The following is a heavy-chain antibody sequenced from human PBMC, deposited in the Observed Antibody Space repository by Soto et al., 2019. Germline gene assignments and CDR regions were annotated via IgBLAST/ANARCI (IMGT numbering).Heavy chain of an antibody. J-gene: IGHJ6*02. D-gene: IGHD3-3*01. Sequence: PSETLSLTCAVYGGSFSGYYWSWIRQPPGKGLEWIGEINHSGSTNYSPSLKSRVTISVDTSKNQFSLKLSSVTAADTAVYYCARFDFWSGYYRAHLGYYGMDVWGQGTTVTVSS. V-gene: IGHV4-34*01. CDR2: INHSGST. CDR3: ARFDFWSGYYRAHLGYYGMDV. CDR1: GGSFSGYY.